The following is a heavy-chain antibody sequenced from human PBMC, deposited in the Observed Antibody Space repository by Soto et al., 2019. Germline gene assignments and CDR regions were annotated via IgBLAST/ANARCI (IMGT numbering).Heavy chain of an antibody. J-gene: IGHJ6*02. CDR3: ARGRGSYYYYPMDV. Sequence: SETLSLTCTVSGGAISTFYWSWIRQPPGKGPEWIGYIYYNGNSNYNPSLKSRVTMSVDTSKNQVSLKLTSVTDADTAVYYCARGRGSYYYYPMDVWGQGTTVTVSS. CDR1: GGAISTFY. CDR2: IYYNGNS. V-gene: IGHV4-59*01. D-gene: IGHD5-12*01.